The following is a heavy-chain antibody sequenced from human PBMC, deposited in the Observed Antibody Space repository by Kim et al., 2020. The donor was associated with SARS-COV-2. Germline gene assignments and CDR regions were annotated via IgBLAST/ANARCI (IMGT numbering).Heavy chain of an antibody. CDR2: INSNGDIK. J-gene: IGHJ3*02. CDR3: ASDGIGAKPGDAFSI. CDR1: GFTFNTHS. Sequence: GGSLRLSCAASGFTFNTHSMNWVRQAPGKGLEWLSYINSNGDIKYYAGSVKGRFTISRDNAKNSVSLQMDSLRDDDTAMYYCASDGIGAKPGDAFSIWGQGTMVTVSS. D-gene: IGHD1-26*01. V-gene: IGHV3-48*02.